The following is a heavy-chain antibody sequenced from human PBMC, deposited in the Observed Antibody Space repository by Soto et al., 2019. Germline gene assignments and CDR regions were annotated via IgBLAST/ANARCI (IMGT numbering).Heavy chain of an antibody. CDR1: GGSISSYY. V-gene: IGHV4-59*01. CDR3: ARGHVLHYYGSGRDYYYMDV. J-gene: IGHJ6*03. Sequence: SETLSLTCTVSGGSISSYYWSWIRQPPGKGLEWIGYIYYSGSTNYNPSLKSRVTISVDTSKNQFSLKLSSVTAADTAVYYCARGHVLHYYGSGRDYYYMDVWGKGTTVTVSS. D-gene: IGHD3-10*01. CDR2: IYYSGST.